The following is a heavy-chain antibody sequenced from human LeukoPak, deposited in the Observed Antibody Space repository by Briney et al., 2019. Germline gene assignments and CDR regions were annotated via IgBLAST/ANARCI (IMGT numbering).Heavy chain of an antibody. J-gene: IGHJ4*02. CDR1: GYTFTANY. CDR2: LNPNSGAT. V-gene: IGHV1-2*02. Sequence: ASVKGSCKTSGYTFTANYMQCVGQAPGQGLEWMGWLNPNSGATKYAQKCQGRVTMTRDTSINTAYMELSRLTSDDTAVYYCARDNGDYWFDYWGQGTLVTVSS. CDR3: ARDNGDYWFDY. D-gene: IGHD4-17*01.